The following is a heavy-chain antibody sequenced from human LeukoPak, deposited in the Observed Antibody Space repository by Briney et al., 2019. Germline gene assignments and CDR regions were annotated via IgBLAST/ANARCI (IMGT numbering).Heavy chain of an antibody. V-gene: IGHV3-74*01. Sequence: GGSLRLSCAASGLTFSNAWMNWVRQAPGKGLVWVSRINSDGSSTTYADSVKGRFTISRDNAKNTLYLQMNSLRAEDTAVYYCASMRWLQSSVDYWGQGILVTVSS. D-gene: IGHD5-24*01. CDR3: ASMRWLQSSVDY. CDR2: INSDGSST. CDR1: GLTFSNAW. J-gene: IGHJ4*02.